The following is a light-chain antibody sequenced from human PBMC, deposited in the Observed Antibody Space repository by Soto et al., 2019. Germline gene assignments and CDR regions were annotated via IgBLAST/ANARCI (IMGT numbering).Light chain of an antibody. V-gene: IGKV1-39*01. Sequence: DIQMTHSPSSLSASVGDRVTITCRASQSISSYLNWNQQKPGKAPKLLIYAASSLQSGAPSRFSGSGSGTDFTLTISSLQPEDCATYYCQPSYSTPPTFGQGTKVDIK. J-gene: IGKJ1*01. CDR2: AAS. CDR3: QPSYSTPPT. CDR1: QSISSY.